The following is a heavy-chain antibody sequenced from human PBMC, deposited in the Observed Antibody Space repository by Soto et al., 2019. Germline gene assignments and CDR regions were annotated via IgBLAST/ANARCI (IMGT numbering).Heavy chain of an antibody. CDR2: IYYSGST. D-gene: IGHD4-17*01. CDR3: ARGTTVLSYYYYGMDV. Sequence: SETLSLTCTVSGGSISSYYWSWIRQPPGKGLEWIGYIYYSGSTNYNPSLKSRVTISVDTSKNQFSLKLSSVTAADTAVYYCARGTTVLSYYYYGMDVWGQGTTVTVS. CDR1: GGSISSYY. J-gene: IGHJ6*02. V-gene: IGHV4-59*01.